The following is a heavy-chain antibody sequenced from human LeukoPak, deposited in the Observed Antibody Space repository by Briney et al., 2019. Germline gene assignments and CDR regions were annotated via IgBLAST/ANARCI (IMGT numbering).Heavy chain of an antibody. CDR2: INPSGGST. D-gene: IGHD5-18*01. Sequence: GASVKVSCKASGYTFTNYYIHWVRQAPGQGLEWMGIINPSGGSTTYAQTFQGRVSMTRDTSTSTVYMEVSSLRSEDTAVYYCARAYTTMGRRFDYWGQGTLVTVSS. V-gene: IGHV1-46*01. CDR3: ARAYTTMGRRFDY. J-gene: IGHJ4*02. CDR1: GYTFTNYY.